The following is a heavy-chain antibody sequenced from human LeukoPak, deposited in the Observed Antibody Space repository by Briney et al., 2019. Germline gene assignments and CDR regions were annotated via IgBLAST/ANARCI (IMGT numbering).Heavy chain of an antibody. CDR2: IYHSGST. J-gene: IGHJ4*02. D-gene: IGHD5-12*01. Sequence: SGTLSLTCAVSGGSISSSNWWSWVRQPPGKGLEWIGEIYHSGSTNYNPSLKSRVTISVDTSKNQFSLKLSSVTAADTAVYYCARLNSGYDGYYWGQGILATVSS. CDR1: GGSISSSNW. V-gene: IGHV4-4*02. CDR3: ARLNSGYDGYY.